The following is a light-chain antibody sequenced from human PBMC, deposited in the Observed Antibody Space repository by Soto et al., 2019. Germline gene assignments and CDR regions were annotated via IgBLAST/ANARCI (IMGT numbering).Light chain of an antibody. CDR2: GAS. V-gene: IGKV3-20*01. CDR1: QSVSSSN. CDR3: LQYGSSPVS. J-gene: IGKJ2*03. Sequence: EIVLTQSPGTLSLSPGERATLSCRASQSVSSSNLAWYQHKPGQPPRLVMYGASSRATGIPDRFSGSGSGTDFTLTISRLEPEDFAIYYCLQYGSSPVSFGQGTKLEIK.